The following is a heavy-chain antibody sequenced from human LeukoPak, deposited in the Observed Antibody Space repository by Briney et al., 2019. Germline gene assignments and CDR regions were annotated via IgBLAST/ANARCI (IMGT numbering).Heavy chain of an antibody. CDR2: ISGSGGST. D-gene: IGHD3-10*01. CDR1: GFTFSNYA. Sequence: GGSLRLSCAASGFTFSNYAMSWVRQAPGKGLEWVSGISGSGGSTYYADSVKGRFTISRDNSKNTLYLQMNSLRAEDTAVYYCAKYVVRGVITLFDYWGQGTLVTVSS. V-gene: IGHV3-23*01. CDR3: AKYVVRGVITLFDY. J-gene: IGHJ4*02.